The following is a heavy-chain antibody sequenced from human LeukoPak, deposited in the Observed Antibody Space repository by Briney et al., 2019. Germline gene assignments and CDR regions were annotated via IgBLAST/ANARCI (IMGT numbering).Heavy chain of an antibody. CDR2: IRYDGSNK. CDR1: GFTFSSYA. CDR3: ARAGDYYDSSPFDC. V-gene: IGHV3-30*02. D-gene: IGHD3-22*01. J-gene: IGHJ4*02. Sequence: GGSLRLSCAASGFTFSSYAMHWVRQAPGKGLQWVAFIRYDGSNKYYADSVKGRFTISRDNSKNTLYLQMNSLRAEDTAVYYCARAGDYYDSSPFDCWGQGTLVTVSS.